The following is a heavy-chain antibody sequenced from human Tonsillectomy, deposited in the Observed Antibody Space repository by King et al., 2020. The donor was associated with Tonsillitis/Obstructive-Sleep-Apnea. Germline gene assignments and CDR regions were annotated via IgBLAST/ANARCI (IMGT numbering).Heavy chain of an antibody. V-gene: IGHV1-46*01. CDR3: ARDESLWYGYNPHCYYYGMDG. Sequence: VQLVQSGAEVKKPGASVKVSCKASGYTFTSYYMHWVRQAPGQGLEWMGIINPSGGSTSYAQKFQGRVTMTRDTSISTVYMEQSSLRSEDTAVYYCARDESLWYGYNPHCYYYGMDGWGQGTTVTVSS. CDR1: GYTFTSYY. J-gene: IGHJ6*02. CDR2: INPSGGST. D-gene: IGHD5-24*01.